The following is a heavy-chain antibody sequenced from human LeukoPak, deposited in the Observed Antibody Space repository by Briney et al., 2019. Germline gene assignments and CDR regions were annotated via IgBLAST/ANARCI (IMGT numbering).Heavy chain of an antibody. CDR2: IYYGGST. D-gene: IGHD3-22*01. CDR3: ARDTPSPSMIVGASADY. V-gene: IGHV4-39*07. Sequence: SETLSLTCTVSGGTISSSSYYWGRIRPPPGKGLEWIGSIYYGGSTYSNPSLKSRVAISVDTSKNQFSLKLSSVTAADTAVYYCARDTPSPSMIVGASADYWGQGTLVTVSS. J-gene: IGHJ4*02. CDR1: GGTISSSSYY.